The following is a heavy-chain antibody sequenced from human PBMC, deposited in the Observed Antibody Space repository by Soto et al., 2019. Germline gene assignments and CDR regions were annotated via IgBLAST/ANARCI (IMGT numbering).Heavy chain of an antibody. Sequence: QVQLVESGGGVVQPGRSLKLSCAASGFIFNSYGMHWVRQAPGKGLEWVALISNDGSNTYSADSVKGRFTISRDNSKNTLYLQMNNLRPEDTAVYYCAKDLCTSSCQLFDFWGQGTLVTVSS. V-gene: IGHV3-30*18. CDR3: AKDLCTSSCQLFDF. D-gene: IGHD2-15*01. J-gene: IGHJ4*02. CDR2: ISNDGSNT. CDR1: GFIFNSYG.